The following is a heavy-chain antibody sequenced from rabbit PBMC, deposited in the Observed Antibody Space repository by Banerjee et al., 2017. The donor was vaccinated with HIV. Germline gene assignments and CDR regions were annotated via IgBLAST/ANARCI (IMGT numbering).Heavy chain of an antibody. Sequence: QSLEESGGDLVKPEGSLTLTCKASGFSFSNKYVMCWVRQAPGKGLEWIACINTSSGNTVYATWAKGRFTISKTSSTTVTLQMTSLTAADTATYFCARGGVASTGYGYGGGMDLWGQGTLVTVS. D-gene: IGHD6-1*01. CDR3: ARGGVASTGYGYGGGMDL. J-gene: IGHJ6*01. V-gene: IGHV1S40*01. CDR2: INTSSGNT. CDR1: GFSFSNKYV.